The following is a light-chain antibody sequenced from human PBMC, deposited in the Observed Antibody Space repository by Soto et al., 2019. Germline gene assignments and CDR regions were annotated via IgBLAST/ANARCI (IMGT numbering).Light chain of an antibody. Sequence: EMVLTQCPATLSLCTGERATLSLRSSESVRHYVAWYQQKPGQAPRLLIYGASNRATGIPARFSGSGSGTEFNLTISSLQPEDFAVYYCQQYNNWPRTFGGGTKVDIK. CDR2: GAS. J-gene: IGKJ4*01. V-gene: IGKV3D-15*01. CDR3: QQYNNWPRT. CDR1: ESVRHY.